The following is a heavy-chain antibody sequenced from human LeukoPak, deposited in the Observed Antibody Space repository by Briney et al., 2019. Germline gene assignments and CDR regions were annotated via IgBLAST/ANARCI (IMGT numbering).Heavy chain of an antibody. CDR1: GGTFSSYA. J-gene: IGHJ4*02. CDR3: ARGLGYGSGSYWVY. CDR2: IIPIFGTA. D-gene: IGHD3-10*01. V-gene: IGHV1-69*13. Sequence: SVKVSCKASGGTFSSYAISWVRQAPGQGLEWMGGIIPIFGTANYAQKFQGRVTITADESTSTAYMELSSLRSEDTAVYYCARGLGYGSGSYWVYWGQGTLVTVSS.